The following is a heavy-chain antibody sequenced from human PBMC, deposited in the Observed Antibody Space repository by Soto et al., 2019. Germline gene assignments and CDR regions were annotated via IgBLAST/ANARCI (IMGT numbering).Heavy chain of an antibody. J-gene: IGHJ4*02. V-gene: IGHV3-74*01. D-gene: IGHD2-2*01. CDR1: GFTFSSYW. CDR3: ARDFLYCSSTSCYRDYFDY. Sequence: GGSLRLSCAASGFTFSSYWMHWVRQAPGKGLVWVSRINSDGSSTSSADSVKGRFTISRDNAKNTLYLQMNSLRAEGTAVYYCARDFLYCSSTSCYRDYFDYWGQGTLVTVSS. CDR2: INSDGSST.